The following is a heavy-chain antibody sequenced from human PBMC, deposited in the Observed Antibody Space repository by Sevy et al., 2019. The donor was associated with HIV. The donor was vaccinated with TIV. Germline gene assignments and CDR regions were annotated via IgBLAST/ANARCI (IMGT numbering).Heavy chain of an antibody. CDR1: GYTFTSYY. V-gene: IGHV1-46*01. CDR2: INPSDGST. Sequence: ASVKVSCKASGYTFTSYYMHWVRQAPGQGLEWMGIINPSDGSTSYAQKSQGRVTMTRDTSTSTVYMELSSLRSEDTAVYYCARAERLGELSPTQYYFDYWGQGTLVTVSS. CDR3: ARAERLGELSPTQYYFDY. J-gene: IGHJ4*02. D-gene: IGHD3-16*02.